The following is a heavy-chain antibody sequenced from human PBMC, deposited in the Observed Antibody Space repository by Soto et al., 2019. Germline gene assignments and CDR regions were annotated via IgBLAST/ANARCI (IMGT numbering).Heavy chain of an antibody. CDR1: GFTFTSSA. CDR3: AADGLWFGVTYGMDV. CDR2: IVVGSGNT. Sequence: SVKVSCKASGFTFTSSAMQWVRQARGQRLEWIGLIVVGSGNTNYAQKFQERLAVTRDMCTSTAYMQLRGLRSEDTAVYYWAADGLWFGVTYGMDVWGQGTTGTV. J-gene: IGHJ6*01. D-gene: IGHD3-10*01. V-gene: IGHV1-58*02.